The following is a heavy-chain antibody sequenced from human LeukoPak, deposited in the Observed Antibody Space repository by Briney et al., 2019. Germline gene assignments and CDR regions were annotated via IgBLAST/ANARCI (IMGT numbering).Heavy chain of an antibody. V-gene: IGHV3-30-3*01. CDR2: ISLDGSTE. Sequence: GRSLRLSCVASGFSLSNFQMYWVRQAPGKGLEWVSIISLDGSTEFYADYVKGRFTISRDTASNTMHLEMNNLRIEDTAVYYCMRDYMGWFDPWGQGSLVTVSS. J-gene: IGHJ5*02. D-gene: IGHD3-10*01. CDR1: GFSLSNFQ. CDR3: MRDYMGWFDP.